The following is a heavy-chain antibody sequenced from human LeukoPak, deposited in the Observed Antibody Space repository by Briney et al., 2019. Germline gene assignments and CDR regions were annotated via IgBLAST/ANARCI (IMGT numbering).Heavy chain of an antibody. CDR3: ARDGKSVRGVRGWFDP. D-gene: IGHD3-10*02. CDR2: IWYDGSNK. J-gene: IGHJ5*02. V-gene: IGHV3-33*08. CDR1: GFTFSNYA. Sequence: PGGSLRLSCAASGFTFSNYAMHWVRQAPGKGLEWVAVIWYDGSNKYYADSVKGRFTISRDNSKNTLYLQMNSLRAEDTAVYYCARDGKSVRGVRGWFDPWGQGTLVTVSS.